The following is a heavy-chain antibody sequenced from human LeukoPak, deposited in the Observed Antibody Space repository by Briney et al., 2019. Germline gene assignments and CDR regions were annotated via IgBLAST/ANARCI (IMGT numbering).Heavy chain of an antibody. D-gene: IGHD4-23*01. CDR3: ARAPNAGGNGAFDI. CDR1: GGSISSGGYY. CDR2: IYYSGST. Sequence: PSQTLSLTCTVSGGSISSGGYYWSWIRQHPGKGLEWIGYIYYSGSTYYNPSLKSRVTISVDTSKNQFSLKLSSVTAADTAVYYCARAPNAGGNGAFDIWGQGTMVTVSS. V-gene: IGHV4-31*03. J-gene: IGHJ3*02.